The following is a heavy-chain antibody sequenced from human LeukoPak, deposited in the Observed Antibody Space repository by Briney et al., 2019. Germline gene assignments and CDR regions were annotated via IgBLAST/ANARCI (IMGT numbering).Heavy chain of an antibody. CDR3: ARAPHFFDTSGSRYYFDY. J-gene: IGHJ4*02. CDR1: GGSISSSSYY. D-gene: IGHD3-22*01. Sequence: SETLSLTCTVSGGSISSSSYYWGWIRQPPGKGLEWIGSIYYSGSTYYNPSLKSRVTISVDTSKNQFSLNLSSVTAADTAVYYCARAPHFFDTSGSRYYFDYWGQGALVTVSS. V-gene: IGHV4-39*07. CDR2: IYYSGST.